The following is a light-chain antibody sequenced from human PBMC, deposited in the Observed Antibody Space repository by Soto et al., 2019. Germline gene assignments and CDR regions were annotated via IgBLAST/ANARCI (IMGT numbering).Light chain of an antibody. V-gene: IGLV2-14*01. CDR2: DVS. CDR3: SSYTSSSTLVV. Sequence: QSALTQPASVSGSPGQSITISCTGTSSDVGGYNYVSWYQQHPGKAPKLMIYDVSNRPSGVANRFSGPKSGNTAYLTISGLQAEDEADYYCSSYTSSSTLVVFGGGTKLTVL. CDR1: SSDVGGYNY. J-gene: IGLJ2*01.